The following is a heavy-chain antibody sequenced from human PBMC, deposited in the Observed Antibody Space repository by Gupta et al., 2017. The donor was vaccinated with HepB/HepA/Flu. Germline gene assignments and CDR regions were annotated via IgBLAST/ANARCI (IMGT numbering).Heavy chain of an antibody. CDR3: ANSRRTQVVVASTCDF. CDR1: TFSSYA. Sequence: TFSSYAMSWVRQAPGKGLEWVSSIGISGDSTSYADSVKGRFTISRDDSKDTLYLQMNSLRAEDTALYYCANSRRTQVVVASTCDFWGQGTLVTVSS. V-gene: IGHV3-23*01. J-gene: IGHJ4*02. CDR2: IGISGDST. D-gene: IGHD2-15*01.